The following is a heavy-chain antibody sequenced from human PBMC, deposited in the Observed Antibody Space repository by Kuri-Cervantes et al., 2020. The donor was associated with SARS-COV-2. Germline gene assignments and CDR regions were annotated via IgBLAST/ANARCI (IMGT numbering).Heavy chain of an antibody. J-gene: IGHJ4*02. V-gene: IGHV3-74*01. D-gene: IGHD1-14*01. CDR3: ARDTPNRPHDY. CDR2: INSDGSST. Sequence: GGSLRLSCAASGFTFSNYDMNWVRQAPGKGLVWVSRINSDGSSTSYADSVKGRFTISRDNAKNTLYLQMNSLRAEDTAVYYCARDTPNRPHDYWGQGTLVTVSS. CDR1: GFTFSNYD.